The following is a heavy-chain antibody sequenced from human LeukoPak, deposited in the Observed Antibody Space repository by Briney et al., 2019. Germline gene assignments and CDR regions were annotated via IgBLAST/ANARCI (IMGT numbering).Heavy chain of an antibody. CDR2: IYYSGST. CDR1: GGSISSSSYY. D-gene: IGHD3-3*01. J-gene: IGHJ4*02. V-gene: IGHV4-39*01. Sequence: PSETLSLTCTVSGGSISSSSYYWGWIRQPPGKGLEWIGSIYYSGSTYYNPSLKSRGTISVDTSKNQFSLKLSSVTAADTAVYYCATVPTIFGVVSDYWGQGTLVTVSS. CDR3: ATVPTIFGVVSDY.